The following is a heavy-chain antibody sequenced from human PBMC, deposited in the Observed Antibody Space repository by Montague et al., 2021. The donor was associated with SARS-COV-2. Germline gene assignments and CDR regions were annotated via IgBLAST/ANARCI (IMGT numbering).Heavy chain of an antibody. CDR3: ARIPVGSKYYFDF. Sequence: CAISGDSVGSNIARWNWNRQTSAIDLEWQGMRYYRSKWYNDYAEXVKSRITIDPDTSKHQFSLHLNSVTPEDTAVYYCARIPVGSKYYFDFWGQGTLVTVSS. D-gene: IGHD2-2*01. V-gene: IGHV6-1*01. CDR1: GDSVGSNIAR. CDR2: RYYRSKWYN. J-gene: IGHJ4*02.